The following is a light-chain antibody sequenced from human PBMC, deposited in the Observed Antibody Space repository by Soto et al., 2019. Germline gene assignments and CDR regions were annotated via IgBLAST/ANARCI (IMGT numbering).Light chain of an antibody. CDR3: CSCTSNTSYV. V-gene: IGLV2-14*01. CDR1: SSDIGGYNY. Sequence: QSALTQPASVSGSPGQSITISCTGTSSDIGGYNYVSWYQQLPGKAPKLLIHDVSNRPSGVSHRFSGSKSGNTASLTISGLQAEDEADYSCCSCTSNTSYVCGTGTKLTVL. CDR2: DVS. J-gene: IGLJ1*01.